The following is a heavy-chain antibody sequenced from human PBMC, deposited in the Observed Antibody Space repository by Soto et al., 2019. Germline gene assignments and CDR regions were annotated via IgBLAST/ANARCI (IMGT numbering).Heavy chain of an antibody. CDR3: ASRSPALDY. V-gene: IGHV3-33*01. Sequence: QVQLVESGGGVVQPGRSLRLSCAASGFTFSSYGMHWVRQAPGKGLEWVAVIWHDGRNKYYADSVKGRFTISRDNSKNTLYLQMNSLRAEHTAVYYCASRSPALDYWGQGTLVTVSS. CDR2: IWHDGRNK. CDR1: GFTFSSYG. D-gene: IGHD2-2*01. J-gene: IGHJ4*02.